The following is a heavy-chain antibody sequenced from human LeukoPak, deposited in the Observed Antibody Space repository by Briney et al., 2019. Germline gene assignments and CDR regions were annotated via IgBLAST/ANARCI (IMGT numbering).Heavy chain of an antibody. CDR3: ARDPQGYCSSTSCSGDAFDI. J-gene: IGHJ3*02. CDR1: GFTFSSYW. CDR2: INSDGSST. D-gene: IGHD2-2*01. V-gene: IGHV3-74*01. Sequence: GSLRLSCAASGFTFSSYWMHWVRQAPGKGLVWVSRINSDGSSTSYADSVKGRFTISRDNAKNTLYLQMNSLRAEDTAVYYCARDPQGYCSSTSCSGDAFDIWGQGTMVTVSS.